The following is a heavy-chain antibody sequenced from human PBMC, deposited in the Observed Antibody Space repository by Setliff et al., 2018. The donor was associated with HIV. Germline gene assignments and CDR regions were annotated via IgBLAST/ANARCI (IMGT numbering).Heavy chain of an antibody. V-gene: IGHV1-46*01. CDR1: GDTLSDYY. CDR2: INPSGGST. J-gene: IGHJ4*02. CDR3: ASFSRRGDGDY. Sequence: GASVKVSCKASGDTLSDYYIHWVRQAPGQGLEWMGIINPSGGSTNYAQKFQGRVTITADESTSTAYMELSSLRSEDTAVYYCASFSRRGDGDYWGQGTLVTVSS. D-gene: IGHD3-10*01.